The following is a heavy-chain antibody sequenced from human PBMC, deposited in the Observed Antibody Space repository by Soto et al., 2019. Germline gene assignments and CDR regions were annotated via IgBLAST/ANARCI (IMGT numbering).Heavy chain of an antibody. CDR2: ISSSSSYI. CDR1: GFTFSSYS. Sequence: EVQLVESGGGLVKPGGSLRLSCAASGFTFSSYSMNWVRQAPGKGLEWVSSISSSSSYIYYADSVKGRFTISRDNAKNSLYLQMNSLRAEDTAVYYCARVMRYSGYDFNYWGQGTLVTVSS. V-gene: IGHV3-21*01. D-gene: IGHD5-12*01. CDR3: ARVMRYSGYDFNY. J-gene: IGHJ4*02.